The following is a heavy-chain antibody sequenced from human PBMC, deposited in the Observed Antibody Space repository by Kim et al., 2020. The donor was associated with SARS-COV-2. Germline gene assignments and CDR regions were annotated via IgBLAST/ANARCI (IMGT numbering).Heavy chain of an antibody. Sequence: SETLSLTCTVSGGSISSYYWSWIRQPPGKRLEWIGCLYDSGSTTYNPSLKSRVTMSVVTSKRQFSLRLSSVTTADTAVYYCARGRWLDPWGQGTLVTVSS. V-gene: IGHV4-59*01. CDR2: LYDSGST. J-gene: IGHJ5*02. CDR3: ARGRWLDP. CDR1: GGSISSYY.